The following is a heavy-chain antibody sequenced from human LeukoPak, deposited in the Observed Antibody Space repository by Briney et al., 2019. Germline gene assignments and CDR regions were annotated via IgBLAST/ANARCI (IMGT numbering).Heavy chain of an antibody. V-gene: IGHV4-39*01. D-gene: IGHD6-19*01. Sequence: PSETLSLTCTVSGVSTTNGIYYWAWIRQPPGKGLEWIGSVHNVGSTYYNLSLRSRVTMSIDTSKNQFSLRLNSVTAADTAVYYCARHAEYNSGRHFYIDHWGQGILVTVSS. CDR2: VHNVGST. J-gene: IGHJ4*02. CDR1: GVSTTNGIYY. CDR3: ARHAEYNSGRHFYIDH.